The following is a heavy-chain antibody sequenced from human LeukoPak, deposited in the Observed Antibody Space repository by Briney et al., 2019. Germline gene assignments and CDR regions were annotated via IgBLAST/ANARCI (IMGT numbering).Heavy chain of an antibody. D-gene: IGHD3-10*01. CDR3: YSYYYGSGSRFDY. J-gene: IGHJ4*02. CDR1: GFTFSGSA. Sequence: GGSLRLSCAASGFTFSGSAMHWVRQASGKGLEWVGRIRSKANSYATAYAASVKGRFTISRDDSKNTAYLQMNSLKTEDTAVYYCYSYYYGSGSRFDYWGQGTLVTVSS. V-gene: IGHV3-73*01. CDR2: IRSKANSYAT.